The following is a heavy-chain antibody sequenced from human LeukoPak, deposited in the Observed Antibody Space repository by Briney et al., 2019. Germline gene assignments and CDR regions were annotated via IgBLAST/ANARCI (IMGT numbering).Heavy chain of an antibody. CDR3: TMKLRFLEWLPPGDY. Sequence: GASVKVSCKVSGHTLSELSMDWVRQAPGKGLEWVGNFVPDHGETRYAQKFQGRVTMTKDTSTETVYMELSSLKSDDTAIYYCTMKLRFLEWLPPGDYWGQGSLVTVSS. V-gene: IGHV1-24*01. CDR2: FVPDHGET. CDR1: GHTLSELS. J-gene: IGHJ4*02. D-gene: IGHD3-3*01.